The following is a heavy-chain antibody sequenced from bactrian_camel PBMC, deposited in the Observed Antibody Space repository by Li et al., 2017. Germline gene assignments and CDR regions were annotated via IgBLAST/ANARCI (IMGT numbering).Heavy chain of an antibody. CDR2: LDSDAST. D-gene: IGHD1*01. CDR1: GPIYSRYC. V-gene: IGHV3S53*01. CDR3: AADHWCRGHIVEVRSYS. J-gene: IGHJ4*01. Sequence: VQLVESGGGSVQTGGSLRLACSASGPIYSRYCLGWFRQAPGKEREGIASLDSDASTNYDNSVQGRFAISKDDAKNTLYLQMNDLKPEDTGMYYCAADHWCRGHIVEVRSYSWGPGTQVTVS.